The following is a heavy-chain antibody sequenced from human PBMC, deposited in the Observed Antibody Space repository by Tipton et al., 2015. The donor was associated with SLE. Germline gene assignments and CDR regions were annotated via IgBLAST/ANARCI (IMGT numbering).Heavy chain of an antibody. CDR2: IRPATGRA. J-gene: IGHJ4*02. Sequence: QLVQSGAEGKKPGASVTVSCRTSGYAFTTHYIHWVRQAPGQGLEWMGIIRPATGRADVTQGFQGRVTITRDTSTSTVYMDLTNLRSDGTAVYYCAREPPEHYYFDYWGQGALVTVSA. D-gene: IGHD1/OR15-1a*01. CDR3: AREPPEHYYFDY. V-gene: IGHV1-46*01. CDR1: GYAFTTHY.